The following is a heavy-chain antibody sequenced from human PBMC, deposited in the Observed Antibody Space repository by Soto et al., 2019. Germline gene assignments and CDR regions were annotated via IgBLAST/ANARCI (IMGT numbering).Heavy chain of an antibody. D-gene: IGHD6-13*01. V-gene: IGHV4-59*01. Sequence: QVQLQESGPGLVKPSETLSLTCTGSGGSISSYYWSWIRQPPGKGLEWIGYIYYSGSTNYNPSLKSRVTRSVDTSKNQFSLKLSSLTAADTAVYYCARYMYSSFDYWGQGTLVTVSS. J-gene: IGHJ4*02. CDR1: GGSISSYY. CDR2: IYYSGST. CDR3: ARYMYSSFDY.